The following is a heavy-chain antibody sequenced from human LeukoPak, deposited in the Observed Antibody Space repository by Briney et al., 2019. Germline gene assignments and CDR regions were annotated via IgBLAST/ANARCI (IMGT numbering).Heavy chain of an antibody. CDR1: GYIFTGFY. V-gene: IGHV1-2*02. CDR2: INPNTGGT. Sequence: VASVKVSCKASGYIFTGFYMHRVRQAPGQGPEWMGWINPNTGGTTYARKFQGRVTMTRDTSITTAYMELSRLTSDDTAVYYCAREFSRTWPFDYWGQGTLVTVSS. CDR3: AREFSRTWPFDY. J-gene: IGHJ4*02. D-gene: IGHD6-13*01.